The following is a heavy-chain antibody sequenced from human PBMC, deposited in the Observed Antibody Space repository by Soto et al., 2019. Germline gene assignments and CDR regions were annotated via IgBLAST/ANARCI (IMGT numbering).Heavy chain of an antibody. D-gene: IGHD3-9*01. J-gene: IGHJ2*01. Sequence: TSETLSLTCAVSGGSISSGGYSWSWIRQPPGKGLEWIGYIYHSGSTYYNPSLKSRVTISVDRSKSQFSLKLSSVTAADTAVYYCAREPLTDSNILTGSFLWYFDLWGRGTLVTVSS. CDR2: IYHSGST. CDR3: AREPLTDSNILTGSFLWYFDL. V-gene: IGHV4-30-2*01. CDR1: GGSISSGGYS.